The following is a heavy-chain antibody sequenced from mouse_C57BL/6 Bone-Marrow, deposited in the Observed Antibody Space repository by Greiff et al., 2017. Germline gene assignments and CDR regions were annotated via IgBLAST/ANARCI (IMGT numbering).Heavy chain of an antibody. Sequence: QVQLQQSGPGLVQPSQSLSITCTVSGFSLTSYGVHWVRQSPGKGLEWLGVIWRGGSTDYNAAFMSRLSITKDNSKSHVFFKMNSLQADATAIYYCSFSSYGYFDVWGTGTTVTVSS. CDR3: SFSSYGYFDV. CDR1: GFSLTSYG. J-gene: IGHJ1*03. V-gene: IGHV2-5*01. D-gene: IGHD1-1*01. CDR2: IWRGGST.